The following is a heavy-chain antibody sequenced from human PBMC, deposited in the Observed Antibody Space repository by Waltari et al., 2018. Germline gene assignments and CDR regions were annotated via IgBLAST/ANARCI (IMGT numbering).Heavy chain of an antibody. CDR1: GGSFSGYY. CDR2: INHSGST. J-gene: IGHJ4*02. D-gene: IGHD5-18*01. V-gene: IGHV4-34*01. CDR3: ARDGYSYGYGY. Sequence: QVQLQQWGAGLLKPSETLSLTCAVYGGSFSGYYWSWIRQPPGKGLEWIGEINHSGSTNYNPSLKSRVTISVDTSKNQFSLKLSSVTAADTAVYYCARDGYSYGYGYWGQGTLVTVSS.